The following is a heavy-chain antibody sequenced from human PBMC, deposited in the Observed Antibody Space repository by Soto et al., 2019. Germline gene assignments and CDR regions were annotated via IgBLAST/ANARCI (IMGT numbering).Heavy chain of an antibody. V-gene: IGHV4-59*08. Sequence: SETLSLTCTVSGGSISSYYWSWIRQPPGKGLEWIGYIYYSGSTNYNPSLKSRVTISVDTSKNQFSLKLSSVTAADTAVYYCARHYGYDRGYYYYMDVWGKGTTVTVSS. CDR2: IYYSGST. CDR3: ARHYGYDRGYYYYMDV. D-gene: IGHD5-12*01. J-gene: IGHJ6*03. CDR1: GGSISSYY.